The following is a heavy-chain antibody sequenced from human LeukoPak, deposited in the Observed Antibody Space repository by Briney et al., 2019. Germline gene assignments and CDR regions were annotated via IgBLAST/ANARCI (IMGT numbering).Heavy chain of an antibody. Sequence: GESLKISCKGSGYSFTSYWIGWVRQMPGKGLERMGIIYPGDSNTRYSPSFQGQVTISADKSISTAYLQWSGLKASDTAMYYCARSQEGVKRFNGFAIWGQGTLVTVSS. CDR2: IYPGDSNT. D-gene: IGHD3-10*01. CDR1: GYSFTSYW. J-gene: IGHJ3*02. V-gene: IGHV5-51*01. CDR3: ARSQEGVKRFNGFAI.